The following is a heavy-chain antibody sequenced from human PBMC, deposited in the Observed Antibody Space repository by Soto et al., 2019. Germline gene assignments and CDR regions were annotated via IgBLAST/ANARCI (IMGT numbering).Heavy chain of an antibody. J-gene: IGHJ4*02. V-gene: IGHV1-46*01. CDR2: INPSGGSA. D-gene: IGHD2-2*01. Sequence: QVQLVQSGAEVKKPGSSVKVSCKASGYTFTNYYLHWVRQAPGQGLEWMGVINPSGGSATYAQKFQGRVTMTRDSSTSTVYMELDRLRSEDTAVYHCARAAGIPAAPGTYDSWGQGTLVSVSS. CDR1: GYTFTNYY. CDR3: ARAAGIPAAPGTYDS.